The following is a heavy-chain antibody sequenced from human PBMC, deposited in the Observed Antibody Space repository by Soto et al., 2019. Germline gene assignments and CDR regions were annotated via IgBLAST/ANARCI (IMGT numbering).Heavy chain of an antibody. D-gene: IGHD5-12*01. J-gene: IGHJ4*02. CDR1: DGSVSSGSYY. CDR3: ARDSLALFES. V-gene: IGHV4-61*01. CDR2: IYSSGST. Sequence: PSETLSLTCTVSDGSVSSGSYYWTWIRQPPGKGLEWIGYIYSSGSTLYNPSLKSRVFISVATSMNQFSLKLISLTAADTAVYDCARDSLALFESWGLRNLFTVAS.